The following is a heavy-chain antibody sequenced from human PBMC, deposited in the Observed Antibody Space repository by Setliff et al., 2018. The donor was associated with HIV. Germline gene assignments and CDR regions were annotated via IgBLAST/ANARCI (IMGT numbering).Heavy chain of an antibody. D-gene: IGHD3-9*01. CDR3: ARQGSLTGYYTVDY. J-gene: IGHJ4*02. Sequence: ASVKVSCKASGYTFTDYYIHWVRQAPGQGLEWMGRMHPKSGGANLVQKFEDRVTMTRDTSINTAYMELSRLRSDDTAVYYCARQGSLTGYYTVDYWGQGTLVTVSS. V-gene: IGHV1-2*06. CDR2: MHPKSGGA. CDR1: GYTFTDYY.